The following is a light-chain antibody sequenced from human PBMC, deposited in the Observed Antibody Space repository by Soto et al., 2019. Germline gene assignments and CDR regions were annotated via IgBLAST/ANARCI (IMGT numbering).Light chain of an antibody. J-gene: IGKJ4*01. CDR2: ATS. Sequence: DIQLTQSPSSLSASVGDRLTITCRASQAISSYLAWYQQKPGKVPELLIYATSTLQSGAPSRFSGSGSGTDFTLTISNLQPEDVATYYCHKYNHAPTFGGGTKVEIK. CDR3: HKYNHAPT. V-gene: IGKV1-27*01. CDR1: QAISSY.